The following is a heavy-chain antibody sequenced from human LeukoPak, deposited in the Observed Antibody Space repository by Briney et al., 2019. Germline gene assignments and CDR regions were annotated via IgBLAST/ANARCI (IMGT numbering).Heavy chain of an antibody. CDR1: GGSISSSSYY. CDR3: ARHFAPAAATHPYYFDY. CDR2: IYYSGST. Sequence: PSETLSLTCTVSGGSISSSSYYWGWIRQPPGKGLEWIGSIYYSGSTYYNPSLKSRVTKSIDTSKNQFSLKLSSVTAADTAVYYCARHFAPAAATHPYYFDYWGQGTLVTVSS. J-gene: IGHJ4*02. V-gene: IGHV4-39*01. D-gene: IGHD2-15*01.